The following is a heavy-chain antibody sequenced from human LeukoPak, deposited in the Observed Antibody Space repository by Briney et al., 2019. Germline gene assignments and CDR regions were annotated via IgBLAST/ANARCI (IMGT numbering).Heavy chain of an antibody. J-gene: IGHJ5*02. CDR1: GFTFSSYA. CDR3: ARGPTTVATAWFDP. Sequence: GGSLRLSCAASGFTFSSYAMSWVRQAPGKGLEWVSYIDSSSSTIYYADSVKGRFTVSRDNAKNTLYLQMNSLRAEDTAVYYCARGPTTVATAWFDPWGQGTLVTVSS. D-gene: IGHD4-23*01. V-gene: IGHV3-48*04. CDR2: IDSSSSTI.